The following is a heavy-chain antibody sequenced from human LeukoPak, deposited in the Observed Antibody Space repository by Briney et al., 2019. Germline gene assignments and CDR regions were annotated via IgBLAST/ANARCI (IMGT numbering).Heavy chain of an antibody. CDR3: ARASVRVPPDY. Sequence: ASVKVSCKASGYPFTSYYMHWVRQAPGQGLEWMGIINPSGGSTSYAQKFQGRVTMTRDMSTSTVYMELSSLRSEDTAVYYCARASVRVPPDYWGQGTLVTASS. CDR1: GYPFTSYY. D-gene: IGHD3-10*01. J-gene: IGHJ4*02. V-gene: IGHV1-46*01. CDR2: INPSGGST.